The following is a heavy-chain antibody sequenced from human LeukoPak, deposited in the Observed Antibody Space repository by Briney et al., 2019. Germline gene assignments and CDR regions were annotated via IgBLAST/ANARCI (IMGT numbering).Heavy chain of an antibody. Sequence: SETLSLTCSVYGGSFSGYYWSWIRQPPGKGLEWVGEINHSGSTNYNPSLKSRVTISLDTSKIQFSLKLSSVTAADTAVYYCARHAGAYTYFDYWGQGILVTVSS. CDR3: ARHAGAYTYFDY. CDR1: GGSFSGYY. CDR2: INHSGST. D-gene: IGHD4-11*01. V-gene: IGHV4-34*01. J-gene: IGHJ4*02.